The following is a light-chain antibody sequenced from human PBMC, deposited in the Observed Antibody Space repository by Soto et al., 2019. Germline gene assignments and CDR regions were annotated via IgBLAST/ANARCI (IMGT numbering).Light chain of an antibody. CDR3: QQYNSYPWT. V-gene: IGKV1-5*01. Sequence: IQMTQSPSTLSASVGDRVTITCRASQTIHSFLAWYQQKAGKAPKLLIYDASSLESGVPSRFSGSGSGTEFTLTITSLQPDDFATYYCQQYNSYPWTFGQGTKVDIK. CDR2: DAS. J-gene: IGKJ1*01. CDR1: QTIHSF.